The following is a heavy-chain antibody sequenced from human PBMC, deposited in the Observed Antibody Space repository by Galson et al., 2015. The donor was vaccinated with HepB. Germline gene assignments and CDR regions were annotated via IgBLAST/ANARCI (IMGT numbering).Heavy chain of an antibody. V-gene: IGHV1-18*01. D-gene: IGHD3-3*01. Sequence: SVKVSCKASGFSFNNYGFSWVRQAPGQGLEWMGWISGNNGNTNYAQNLQGRVTMTTDTSTSTAYMELRSLRSDDTAVYYCARVFFGVVSTPYNWFDPWGQGTPVTVSS. J-gene: IGHJ5*02. CDR1: GFSFNNYG. CDR2: ISGNNGNT. CDR3: ARVFFGVVSTPYNWFDP.